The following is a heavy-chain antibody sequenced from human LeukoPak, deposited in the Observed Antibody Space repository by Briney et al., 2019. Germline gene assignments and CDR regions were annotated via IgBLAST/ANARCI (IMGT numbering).Heavy chain of an antibody. CDR2: FDPEDGET. D-gene: IGHD6-13*01. J-gene: IGHJ5*02. V-gene: IGHV1-24*01. Sequence: ASVKVSCKVSGYTVTELSMHWVRQAPGKGLEWMGGFDPEDGETIYAQKFQGRVTMTEDTSTDTAYMELSGLRSEDTAVYYCATGVRIAAAGSSVWFDPWGQGTLVTVSS. CDR3: ATGVRIAAAGSSVWFDP. CDR1: GYTVTELS.